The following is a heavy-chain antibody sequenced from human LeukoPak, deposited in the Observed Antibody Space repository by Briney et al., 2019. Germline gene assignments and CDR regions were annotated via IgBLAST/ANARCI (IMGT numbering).Heavy chain of an antibody. CDR2: INPSGGST. CDR3: ARYPYDSSGYYYVEDY. CDR1: GYTFTSYY. J-gene: IGHJ4*02. D-gene: IGHD3-22*01. V-gene: IGHV1-46*01. Sequence: ASVKVSCKASGYTFTSYYMHWVRQAPGQGLEWMGIINPSGGSTSYAQKFQGRVTMTRDTSTSTVYIELSSLRSEDTAVYYCARYPYDSSGYYYVEDYWGQGTLVTVSS.